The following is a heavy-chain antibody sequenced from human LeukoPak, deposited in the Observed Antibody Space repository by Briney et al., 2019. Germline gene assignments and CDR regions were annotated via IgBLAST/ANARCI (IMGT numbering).Heavy chain of an antibody. J-gene: IGHJ4*02. Sequence: GASVKVSCKASGGTFSSYAISWVRQAPGQGLEWMGGIIPIFGTANYAQKFQGRVTITADESTSTAYMELSSLRSEDTAVYYCARGVKRSSGWTHYFDYWGQGALVTVSS. CDR1: GGTFSSYA. CDR2: IIPIFGTA. CDR3: ARGVKRSSGWTHYFDY. D-gene: IGHD6-19*01. V-gene: IGHV1-69*13.